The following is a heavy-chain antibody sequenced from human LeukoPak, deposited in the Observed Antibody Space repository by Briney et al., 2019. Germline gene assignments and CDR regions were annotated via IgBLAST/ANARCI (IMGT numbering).Heavy chain of an antibody. CDR3: ARGLRSVAGYKYDY. Sequence: SETLSLTCVVYGWTFSGYYWSWIRQPPGKGLEWIGEINHSGSTNYNPSLKSRVTISVDTSKNQFSLKLSSVTAADTAVYYCARGLRSVAGYKYDYWGQGTLVTVSS. V-gene: IGHV4-34*01. D-gene: IGHD6-19*01. CDR2: INHSGST. J-gene: IGHJ4*02. CDR1: GWTFSGYY.